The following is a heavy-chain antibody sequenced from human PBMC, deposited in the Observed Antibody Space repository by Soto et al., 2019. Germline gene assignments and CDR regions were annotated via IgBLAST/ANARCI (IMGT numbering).Heavy chain of an antibody. CDR3: TRHDPSSIAAAGAFAY. Sequence: GGSLRLSCAASGFTFSGSAMHWVRQASGKGLEWVGRIRSKANSYATAYAASVKGRFTISRDDSKNTAYLQMNSLKTEDTAVYYCTRHDPSSIAAAGAFAYWGQGTVITVSS. CDR1: GFTFSGSA. V-gene: IGHV3-73*01. J-gene: IGHJ4*02. CDR2: IRSKANSYAT. D-gene: IGHD6-13*01.